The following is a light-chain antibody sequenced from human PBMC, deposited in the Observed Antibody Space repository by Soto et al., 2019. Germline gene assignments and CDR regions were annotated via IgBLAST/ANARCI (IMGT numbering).Light chain of an antibody. CDR1: QSVSSY. Sequence: EIVLTQSPATLSLSPGERATLSCRASQSVSSYLAWYQQKPGQAPRLLIYDASNRATGIPARFSGSGSGTDFTLTISSLEPEDFAVYYCQQRSTLARITFGGGTKVEIK. CDR3: QQRSTLARIT. V-gene: IGKV3-11*01. J-gene: IGKJ4*01. CDR2: DAS.